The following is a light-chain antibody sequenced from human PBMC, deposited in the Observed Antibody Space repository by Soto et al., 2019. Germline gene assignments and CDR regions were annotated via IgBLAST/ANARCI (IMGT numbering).Light chain of an antibody. Sequence: ELVLTESPGTLSLSPGERATLSCRASESVSTSYLAWYQQKPGQAPRLLIYGASSRATGIPDRFSGSGSGTDFTLTISRLEPEDFAVYYWQQYGSSPITFDQGTRLESK. CDR2: GAS. V-gene: IGKV3-20*01. J-gene: IGKJ5*01. CDR3: QQYGSSPIT. CDR1: ESVSTSY.